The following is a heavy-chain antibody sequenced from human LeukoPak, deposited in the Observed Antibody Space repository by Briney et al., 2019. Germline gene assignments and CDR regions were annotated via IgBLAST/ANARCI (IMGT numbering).Heavy chain of an antibody. D-gene: IGHD2-8*01. CDR3: ARASFNVVFGNWFDP. CDR1: SGSIGSSSNY. J-gene: IGHJ5*02. Sequence: SETLSLTCTVSSGSIGSSSNYWGWIRQAPEKGLEWIGNVYYSGSTFYNPSLKSRVTISVDTSKNQFSLKLRSVTAADTAIYYCARASFNVVFGNWFDPWGQGTLVTVSS. CDR2: VYYSGST. V-gene: IGHV4-39*01.